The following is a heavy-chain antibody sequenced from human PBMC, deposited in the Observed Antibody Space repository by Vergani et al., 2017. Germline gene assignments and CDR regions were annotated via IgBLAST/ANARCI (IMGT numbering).Heavy chain of an antibody. D-gene: IGHD1-1*01. Sequence: QLLESGGGLIQPGGSLRLSCKGSEYSFGNYWIGWVRQMPGKGLEWMGIIYPAYSDTRYSPSFQGQVTISADKSISTAFLQWDSLKASDTALYYCARHTTYTDSWGQGTLVTVSS. J-gene: IGHJ4*02. CDR2: IYPAYSDT. V-gene: IGHV5-51*01. CDR1: EYSFGNYW. CDR3: ARHTTYTDS.